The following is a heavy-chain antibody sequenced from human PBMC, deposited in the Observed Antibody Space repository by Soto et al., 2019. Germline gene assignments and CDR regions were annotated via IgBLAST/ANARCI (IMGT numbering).Heavy chain of an antibody. CDR3: ARRELQGPIAY. D-gene: IGHD1-26*01. Sequence: QVQLQESGPGLVKPSDTLSLTCAVSGYSISSSNWWGWIRQPPGKGLEWIGYIYYSGTTYYNPSLNSRVTMSVDTSRNQFSRKLTSVTAVDTAVYYCARRELQGPIAYWGQGTLVTVSS. CDR1: GYSISSSNW. CDR2: IYYSGTT. V-gene: IGHV4-28*01. J-gene: IGHJ4*02.